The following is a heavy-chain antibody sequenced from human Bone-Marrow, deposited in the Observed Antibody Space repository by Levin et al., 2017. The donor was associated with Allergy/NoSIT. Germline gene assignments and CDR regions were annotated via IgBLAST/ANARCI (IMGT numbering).Heavy chain of an antibody. V-gene: IGHV3-7*01. CDR1: GFTFSSYW. CDR2: IKQDGSEK. D-gene: IGHD1-26*01. CDR3: ASPGSYFRFDAFDI. J-gene: IGHJ3*02. Sequence: SCAASGFTFSSYWMSWVRQAPGKGLEWVANIKQDGSEKYYVDSVKGRFTISRDNAKNSLYLQMNSLRAEDTAVYYCASPGSYFRFDAFDIWGQGTMVTVSS.